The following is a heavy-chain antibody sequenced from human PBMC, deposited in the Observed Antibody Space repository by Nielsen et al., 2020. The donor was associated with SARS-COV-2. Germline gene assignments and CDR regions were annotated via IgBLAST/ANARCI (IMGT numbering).Heavy chain of an antibody. J-gene: IGHJ6*03. CDR3: ARLEDYYYYMDV. CDR1: GGSINYHF. CDR2: IYYSGST. D-gene: IGHD2-15*01. Sequence: SETLSLTCAVSGGSINYHFWSWIRQPPGKGLEWIGYIYYSGSTNYNPSLKSRVTISVDTSKNQFSLKLSSVTAADTAVYYCARLEDYYYYMDVWGKGTTVTVSS. V-gene: IGHV4-59*11.